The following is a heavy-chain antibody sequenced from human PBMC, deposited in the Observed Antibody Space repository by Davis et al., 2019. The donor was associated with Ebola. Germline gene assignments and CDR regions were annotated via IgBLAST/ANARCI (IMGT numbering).Heavy chain of an antibody. J-gene: IGHJ2*01. D-gene: IGHD2-21*02. CDR2: ISSSSNYI. V-gene: IGHV3-21*01. CDR3: VRDPALVVTGGGWFFGL. CDR1: GFTFSSHS. Sequence: GGSLRLSCAASGFTFSSHSMNWVRQAPGKGLEWVSFISSSSNYIYYADSVKGRFTVSRDNAKNSLYLQMNSLRAEDTAVYYCVRDPALVVTGGGWFFGLWGRGTLVTVSS.